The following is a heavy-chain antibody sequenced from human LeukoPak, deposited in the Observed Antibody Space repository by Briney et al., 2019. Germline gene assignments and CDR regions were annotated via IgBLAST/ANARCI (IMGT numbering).Heavy chain of an antibody. Sequence: PGGSLRLSCAASGFTFSSYGMHWVRQAPGKGLEWVAVIWYDGSNKYYADSVKGRFTISRDNSKNTLYLQMNSLRAEDTAVYYCARDMQNYYDSSGYIGYFDYCGQGTLVTVSS. J-gene: IGHJ4*02. V-gene: IGHV3-33*01. D-gene: IGHD3-22*01. CDR2: IWYDGSNK. CDR3: ARDMQNYYDSSGYIGYFDY. CDR1: GFTFSSYG.